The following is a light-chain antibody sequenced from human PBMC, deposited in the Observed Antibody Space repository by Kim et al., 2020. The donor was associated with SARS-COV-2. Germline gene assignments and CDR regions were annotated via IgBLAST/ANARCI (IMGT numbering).Light chain of an antibody. CDR2: AAS. Sequence: DIQMTQSPSSLSASVVDRVTITCRASQDISNYLAWFQLKPGKAPKLLIYAASALQPGVPSRFSGSGSGTDFTLTVTSLQPEDVATYYCQKYDSAPWTFGQGTKVDIK. CDR3: QKYDSAPWT. J-gene: IGKJ1*01. V-gene: IGKV1-27*01. CDR1: QDISNY.